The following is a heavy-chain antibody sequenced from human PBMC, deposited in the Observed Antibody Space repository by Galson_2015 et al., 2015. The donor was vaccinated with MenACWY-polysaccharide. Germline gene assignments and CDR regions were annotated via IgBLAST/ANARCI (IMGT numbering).Heavy chain of an antibody. V-gene: IGHV4-61*02. Sequence: LSLTCSVSGGSISSGDYYWSWIRQPAGKGLEWIGRIYTSGSTNYNPSLKSRVTISVETSKNQFSLRLNSVTAADTAVYYCAREGYSSGWHYFDYWGQGTLVTVSS. CDR2: IYTSGST. CDR3: AREGYSSGWHYFDY. J-gene: IGHJ4*02. CDR1: GGSISSGDYY. D-gene: IGHD6-19*01.